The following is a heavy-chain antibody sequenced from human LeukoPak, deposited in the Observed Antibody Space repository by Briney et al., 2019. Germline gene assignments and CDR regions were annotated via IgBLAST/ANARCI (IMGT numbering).Heavy chain of an antibody. V-gene: IGHV4-59*08. CDR3: ARLIAAANTRYFHH. J-gene: IGHJ1*01. Sequence: SETLSLTCTVSGGSINSYYWSWIQQPPGKGLEWIGYISYSGSTSYNPSLKSRVTISVDTSKNQFSLKLSSVTATDTAVYYCARLIAAANTRYFHHWGQGTLVTVSS. CDR2: ISYSGST. CDR1: GGSINSYY. D-gene: IGHD6-13*01.